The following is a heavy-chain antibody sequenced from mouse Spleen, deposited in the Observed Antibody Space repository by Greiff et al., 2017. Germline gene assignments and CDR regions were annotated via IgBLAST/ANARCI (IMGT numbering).Heavy chain of an antibody. D-gene: IGHD2-4*01. CDR2: IWGGGST. V-gene: IGHV2-6-4*01. CDR3: ARENYDYDEVAY. Sequence: VQVVESGPGLVAPSQSLSITCTVSGFSLSRYSVHWVRQPPGKGLEWLGMIWGGGSTDYNSALKSRLSISKDNSKSQVFLKMNSLQTDDTAMYYCARENYDYDEVAYWGQGTLVTVSA. J-gene: IGHJ3*01. CDR1: GFSLSRYS.